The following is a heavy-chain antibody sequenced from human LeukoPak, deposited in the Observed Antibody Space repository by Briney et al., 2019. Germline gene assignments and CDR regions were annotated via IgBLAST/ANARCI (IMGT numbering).Heavy chain of an antibody. D-gene: IGHD5-24*01. J-gene: IGHJ3*02. CDR2: ISSDGSNE. Sequence: GGSLRLSCAASGFTFSSYVMHWVRQAPGKGVEGVGVISSDGSNEAYASPVKGRFTISRDNSKNTLYLQMNSLRAEDTAVYYCAKDDGDGYNYDPFDIWGQGTMVTVSS. V-gene: IGHV3-30*18. CDR3: AKDDGDGYNYDPFDI. CDR1: GFTFSSYV.